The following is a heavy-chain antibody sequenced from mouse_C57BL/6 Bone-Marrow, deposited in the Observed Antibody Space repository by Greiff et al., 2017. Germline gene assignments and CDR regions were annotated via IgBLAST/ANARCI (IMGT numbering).Heavy chain of an antibody. J-gene: IGHJ3*01. V-gene: IGHV5-4*01. D-gene: IGHD2-12*01. CDR3: AGGYDLFAY. CDR1: GFTFSSYA. CDR2: ISDGGSYT. Sequence: EVQGVESGGGLVKPGGSLKLSCAASGFTFSSYAMSWVRQTPEKRLEWVATISDGGSYTYYPDNVKGRFTISRDNAKNNLYLQMSHLKSEDTAMYYCAGGYDLFAYWGQGTLVTVSA.